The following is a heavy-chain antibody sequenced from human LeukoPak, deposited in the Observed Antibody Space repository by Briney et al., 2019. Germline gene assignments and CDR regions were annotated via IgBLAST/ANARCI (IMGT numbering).Heavy chain of an antibody. V-gene: IGHV1-24*01. CDR2: FDPEDGET. J-gene: IGHJ6*03. CDR1: GYTLTELS. CDR3: ASSGSYSYYYYYMDV. Sequence: ASVKVSCKVSGYTLTELSMHWVRQAPGKGLEWMGGFDPEDGETIYAQKFQGRVTMTEDTSTDTAYMELSSLRSEDTAVYYCASSGSYSYYYYYMDVWGKGTTVTVSS. D-gene: IGHD3-10*01.